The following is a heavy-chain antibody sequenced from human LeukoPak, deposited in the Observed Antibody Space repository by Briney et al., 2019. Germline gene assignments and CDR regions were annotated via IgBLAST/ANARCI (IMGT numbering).Heavy chain of an antibody. CDR3: AKSHVSTATGTGRYFDY. Sequence: GGSLRLSCAVSGLTFSNSAMSWVRQAPGKGLEWVSAISVGSDVIYYADSVKGRFAISRDNSKHTVYLQTDSLRAEDTAVYYCAKSHVSTATGTGRYFDYWGQGTLVTVSS. J-gene: IGHJ4*02. CDR2: ISVGSDVI. D-gene: IGHD3-9*01. CDR1: GLTFSNSA. V-gene: IGHV3-23*01.